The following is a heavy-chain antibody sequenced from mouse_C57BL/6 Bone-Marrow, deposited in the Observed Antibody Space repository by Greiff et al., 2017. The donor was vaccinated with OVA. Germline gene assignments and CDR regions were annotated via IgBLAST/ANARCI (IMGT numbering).Heavy chain of an antibody. CDR3: TRGYFDV. CDR1: GFTFSSYA. Sequence: EVKLMESGAGLVKPGGSLKLSCAASGFTFSSYAMSWVRQTPEKRLEWVAYISSGGDYIYYADTVKGRFTISRDNARNTLYLQMSSLKSEDTAMYYCTRGYFDVWGTGTTVTVSS. CDR2: ISSGGDYI. V-gene: IGHV5-9-1*02. J-gene: IGHJ1*03.